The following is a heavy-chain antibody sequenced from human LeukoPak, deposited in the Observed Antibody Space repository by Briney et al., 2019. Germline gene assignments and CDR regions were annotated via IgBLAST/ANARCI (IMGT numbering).Heavy chain of an antibody. J-gene: IGHJ4*02. CDR3: AREGSSGYYYFDY. CDR2: ISSSSYI. CDR1: GFTFSSYS. Sequence: GGSLRLSCAASGFTFSSYSMNWVRQAPGKGLEWVSSISSSSYIYYADSVKGRFTISRDNAKNSLYLQMNSLRAEDTAVYYCAREGSSGYYYFDYWGQGTLVTVSS. D-gene: IGHD3-22*01. V-gene: IGHV3-21*01.